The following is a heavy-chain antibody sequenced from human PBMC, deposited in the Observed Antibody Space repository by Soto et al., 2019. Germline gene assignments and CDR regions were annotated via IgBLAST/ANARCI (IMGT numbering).Heavy chain of an antibody. V-gene: IGHV3-7*03. D-gene: IGHD5-18*01. CDR2: KKQDGSEK. J-gene: IGHJ6*02. CDR3: ARDGGVIQLWSRDGMDV. Sequence: PGGSLRLSCAASGLTFSSYWMSWVRQAPGKGLEWVANKKQDGSEKSYVDSVKGRFTISRDNAKNSLYLQMNSLRAEDTAVYYCARDGGVIQLWSRDGMDVWGQGTTVTVSS. CDR1: GLTFSSYW.